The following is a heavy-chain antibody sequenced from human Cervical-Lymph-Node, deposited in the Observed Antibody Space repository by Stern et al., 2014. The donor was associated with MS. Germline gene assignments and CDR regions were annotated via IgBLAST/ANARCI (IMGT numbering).Heavy chain of an antibody. D-gene: IGHD3-22*01. V-gene: IGHV1-69*01. J-gene: IGHJ4*02. CDR1: GGTFTTYA. CDR2: IIPMSGTE. Sequence: VQLVQSGAEVKKPGSPVRVSCKASGGTFTTYAISWGRQAPGQGLEWMGGIIPMSGTEKYAQKFQGRGTITADASTTTAYMELSSLKFDDTAVYYCARDLSGIGYYDYWGQGTLVAVSS. CDR3: ARDLSGIGYYDY.